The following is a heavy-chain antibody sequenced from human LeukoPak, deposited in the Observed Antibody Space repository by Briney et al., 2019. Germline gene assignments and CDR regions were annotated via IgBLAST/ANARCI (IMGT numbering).Heavy chain of an antibody. CDR3: ARSGYCSSTSCYTDYYYYYMDV. V-gene: IGHV3-20*04. CDR1: GFTFYDYG. D-gene: IGHD2-2*02. J-gene: IGHJ6*03. Sequence: GGSLRLSCAASGFTFYDYGMSWVRHAPGKGLEWVSGINWNGGSTVYADSVKGRFTISRDNAKNSLYLQMNSLRAEDTALYYCARSGYCSSTSCYTDYYYYYMDVWGKGTTVTVSS. CDR2: INWNGGST.